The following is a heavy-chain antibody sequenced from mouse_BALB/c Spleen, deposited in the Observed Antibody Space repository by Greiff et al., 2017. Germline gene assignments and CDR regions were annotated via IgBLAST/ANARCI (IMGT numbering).Heavy chain of an antibody. J-gene: IGHJ4*01. D-gene: IGHD2-4*01. CDR3: TRGRYDYDGYAMDD. CDR2: IYPSDSYT. CDR1: GYTFTSYW. Sequence: QVQLQQPGAELVRPGASVKLSCKASGYTFTSYWINWVKQRPGQGLEWIGNIYPSDSYTNYNQKFKDKATLTVDKSSSTAYMQLSSPTSEDSAVYYCTRGRYDYDGYAMDDWGQGTSVTVSS. V-gene: IGHV1-69*02.